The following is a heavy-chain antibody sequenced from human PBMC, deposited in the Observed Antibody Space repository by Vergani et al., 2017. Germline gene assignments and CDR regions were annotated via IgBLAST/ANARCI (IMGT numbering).Heavy chain of an antibody. J-gene: IGHJ6*02. CDR2: IYHSGST. V-gene: IGHV4-4*03. D-gene: IGHD3-10*01. Sequence: QVQLQESGPGLVKPPGTLSLTCGVSGGSISSSNWWGWVRQPPGKGLEWIGEIYHSGSTNYNPSLKSRVTISVDKSKNQFSLKLSSVTAADTAVYYCARSLLWFGEASGNYYGMDVWGPGTTVTVSS. CDR3: ARSLLWFGEASGNYYGMDV. CDR1: GGSISSSNW.